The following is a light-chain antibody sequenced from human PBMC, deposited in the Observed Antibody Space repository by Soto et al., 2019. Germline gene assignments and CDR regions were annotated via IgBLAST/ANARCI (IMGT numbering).Light chain of an antibody. CDR2: DAS. CDR3: QQRSEWPPLT. J-gene: IGKJ4*01. CDR1: QSVISSY. V-gene: IGKV3-11*01. Sequence: EIVLTQSPGTLSLSPGERATLSCRASQSVISSYLAWYRQKPGQAPRLLIYDASKRATDVPARFSGSGSGTDFTLTISSLEPEDFAVYYCQQRSEWPPLTFGGGTKVDIK.